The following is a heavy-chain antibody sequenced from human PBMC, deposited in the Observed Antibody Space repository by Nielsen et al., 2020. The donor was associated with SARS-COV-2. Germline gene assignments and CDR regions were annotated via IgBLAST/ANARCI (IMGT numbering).Heavy chain of an antibody. CDR3: ASLFTMVRGVIEGNYYYYGMDV. V-gene: IGHV3-9*01. Sequence: GGSLRLSCAASGFTFDDYAMHWVRQAPGKGLEWVSGISWNSGSIGYADSVKGRFTISRDNAKNSLYLQMNSLRAEDTALYYCASLFTMVRGVIEGNYYYYGMDVWGQGTTVTVSS. CDR2: ISWNSGSI. CDR1: GFTFDDYA. D-gene: IGHD3-10*01. J-gene: IGHJ6*02.